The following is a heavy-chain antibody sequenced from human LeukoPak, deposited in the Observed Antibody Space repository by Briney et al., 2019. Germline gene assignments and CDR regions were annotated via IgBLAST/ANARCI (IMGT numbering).Heavy chain of an antibody. CDR2: IRYDGSNK. CDR3: AKERAGAVAADLDY. Sequence: GGSLRLSCAASGFTFSSYGMHWVRQAPGKGLEGVAFIRYDGSNKYYADSVKGRFTISRDNSKNTLYLQMNSLRAEDTAVYYCAKERAGAVAADLDYWGQGTLVTVSS. V-gene: IGHV3-30*02. J-gene: IGHJ4*02. CDR1: GFTFSSYG. D-gene: IGHD6-19*01.